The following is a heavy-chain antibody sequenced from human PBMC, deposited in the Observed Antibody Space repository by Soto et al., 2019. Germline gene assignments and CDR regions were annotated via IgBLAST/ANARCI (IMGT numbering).Heavy chain of an antibody. CDR1: GFTFSSYW. CDR2: INSDGSST. V-gene: IGHV3-74*01. Sequence: GGSLRLSCAASGFTFSSYWMHWVRQAPGKGLVWVSRINSDGSSTSYADSVKGRFTISRDNAKNTLYLQMNSLRAEDTAVYYCARCKDCYGDYGFDYWGQGTLVTVSS. CDR3: ARCKDCYGDYGFDY. D-gene: IGHD4-17*01. J-gene: IGHJ4*02.